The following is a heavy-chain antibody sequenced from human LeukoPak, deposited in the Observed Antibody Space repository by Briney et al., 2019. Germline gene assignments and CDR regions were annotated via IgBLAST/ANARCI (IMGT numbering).Heavy chain of an antibody. CDR3: AKESMTYSSSWFY. D-gene: IGHD6-13*01. V-gene: IGHV3-30*04. CDR1: GFTFSTYA. J-gene: IGHJ4*02. Sequence: GGSLRLSCAASGFTFSTYAMNWVRQAPGKGLEWVAVISDDGRRNYYADSVKGRFTISRDNSKNTLYLQMNSLRAEDTAVYYCAKESMTYSSSWFYWGQGTLVTVSS. CDR2: ISDDGRRN.